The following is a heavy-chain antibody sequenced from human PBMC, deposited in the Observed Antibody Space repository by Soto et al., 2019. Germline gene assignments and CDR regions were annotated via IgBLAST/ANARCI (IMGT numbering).Heavy chain of an antibody. CDR1: GYTLTELS. J-gene: IGHJ6*02. V-gene: IGHV1-24*01. D-gene: IGHD3-3*01. CDR3: ATANVLRFLEWLPRSLGGMDV. CDR2: FGPEDGET. Sequence: ASVKVSCKVSGYTLTELSMHWVRQAPGKGLEWMGGFGPEDGETIYAQKFQGRVTMTEDTSTDTAYMELSSLRSEDTAVYYCATANVLRFLEWLPRSLGGMDVWGQGTTVTVSS.